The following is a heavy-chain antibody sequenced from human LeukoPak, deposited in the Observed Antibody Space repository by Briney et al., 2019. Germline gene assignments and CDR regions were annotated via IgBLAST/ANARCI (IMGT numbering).Heavy chain of an antibody. CDR3: ARGYYYYDSSGSLIPHAFDI. CDR2: FDPEDGET. Sequence: ASVKVSCKVSGNTLSELSINWVRQAPGKGLEWMGGFDPEDGETAYAQQFQDRLTMTEDTPTDTAYMELSSLRSEDTAVYYCARGYYYYDSSGSLIPHAFDIWGQGTMVTVSS. D-gene: IGHD3-22*01. CDR1: GNTLSELS. J-gene: IGHJ3*02. V-gene: IGHV1-24*01.